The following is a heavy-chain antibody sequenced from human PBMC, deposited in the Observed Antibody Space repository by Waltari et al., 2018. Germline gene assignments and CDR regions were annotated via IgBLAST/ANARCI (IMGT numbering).Heavy chain of an antibody. CDR3: ASTYCGGDCYLLYGLDV. V-gene: IGHV3-11*06. CDR1: GFTFSDYY. Sequence: QVQLVESGGDLVKPGGSLRLSCAASGFTFSDYYMTWIRQAPGKGLEWVSYISSDMGYTQYADSAKGRFTISRDNAKNSLYLQMNSLRADDTAVYYCASTYCGGDCYLLYGLDVWGQGTTVTVSS. CDR2: ISSDMGYT. D-gene: IGHD2-21*02. J-gene: IGHJ6*02.